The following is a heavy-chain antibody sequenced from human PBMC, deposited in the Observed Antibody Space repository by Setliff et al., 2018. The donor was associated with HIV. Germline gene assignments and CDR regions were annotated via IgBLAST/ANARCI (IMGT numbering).Heavy chain of an antibody. Sequence: ASVKVSCKTSGYSVATHGLSWVRQAPGEGLEWMGWISAYTGNTNYAQKFHGRVSMTTDSSTSTGYMELTSLRSDDTAVYYCARRRRSSGDSFDFWGQGTLVTVSS. CDR1: GYSVATHG. CDR3: ARRRRSSGDSFDF. CDR2: ISAYTGNT. D-gene: IGHD1-26*01. J-gene: IGHJ3*01. V-gene: IGHV1-18*01.